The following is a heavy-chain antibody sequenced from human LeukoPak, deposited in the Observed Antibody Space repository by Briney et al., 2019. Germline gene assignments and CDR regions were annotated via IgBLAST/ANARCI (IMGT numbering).Heavy chain of an antibody. CDR2: IYYSGST. J-gene: IGHJ4*02. Sequence: PSETLSLTCTVSGGSISSYYWSWIRQPPGKGLEWIGYIYYSGSTNYNPSLKSRVTISVDTSKNQFSLKLSSVTAADTAVYYCAWGGSGPFDYWGQGTLVTVPS. D-gene: IGHD6-19*01. V-gene: IGHV4-59*01. CDR3: AWGGSGPFDY. CDR1: GGSISSYY.